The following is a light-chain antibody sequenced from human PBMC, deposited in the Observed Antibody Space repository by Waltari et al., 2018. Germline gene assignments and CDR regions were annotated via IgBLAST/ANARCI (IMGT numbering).Light chain of an antibody. Sequence: QPVLTQSSSASASLGSLVKLTCTRSSGHSSYIIAWHQQQPGKAPRYLMKLEGSGSYNKGSGVPDRFSGSSSGADRYLTISNLQSEDEADYYCETWDSNTHWVFGGGTKLTVL. J-gene: IGLJ3*02. V-gene: IGLV4-60*03. CDR2: LEGSGSY. CDR1: SGHSSYI. CDR3: ETWDSNTHWV.